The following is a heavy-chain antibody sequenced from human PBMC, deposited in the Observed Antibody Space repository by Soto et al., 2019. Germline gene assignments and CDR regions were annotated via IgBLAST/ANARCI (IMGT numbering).Heavy chain of an antibody. CDR2: IWYDGSNK. J-gene: IGHJ3*02. CDR3: ARDYYDYIWGSPDAFDI. V-gene: IGHV3-33*01. Sequence: GSLRLSCAASGFTFSSYGMHWVRQAPGKGLEWVAVIWYDGSNKYYADSVKGRFTISRDNSKNTLYLQMNSLRAEDTAVYYCARDYYDYIWGSPDAFDIWGQGTMVTVSS. CDR1: GFTFSSYG. D-gene: IGHD3-16*01.